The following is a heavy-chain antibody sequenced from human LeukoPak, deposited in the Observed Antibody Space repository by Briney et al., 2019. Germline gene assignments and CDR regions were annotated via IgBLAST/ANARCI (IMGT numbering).Heavy chain of an antibody. CDR3: ARDFDDWTDDY. Sequence: GGSLRLSCAASGFTLSYNYMTWVRQAPGKGLKWVSVIYAGGDTYYADSVKGRFTISRDLSKNTVYLQMNSLRAEDTAIYYCARDFDDWTDDYWGQGTLVTVSS. D-gene: IGHD1-1*01. V-gene: IGHV3-53*01. J-gene: IGHJ4*02. CDR1: GFTLSYNY. CDR2: IYAGGDT.